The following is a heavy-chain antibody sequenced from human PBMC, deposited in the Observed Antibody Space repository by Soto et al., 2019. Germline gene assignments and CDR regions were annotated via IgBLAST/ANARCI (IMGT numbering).Heavy chain of an antibody. D-gene: IGHD3-22*01. J-gene: IGHJ4*02. V-gene: IGHV3-23*01. Sequence: EVQLLESGGSLVQPGGSVRLSCAASGFIFSTYAMTWVRQVPGRGLEWVSGISGSGGATYYADSVKGRLTISRDNSKSTRYLTMNSLRAEDTAIYYCAKGVEAACYSGSSGYYGFDSWGQGTLVTVSS. CDR3: AKGVEAACYSGSSGYYGFDS. CDR1: GFIFSTYA. CDR2: ISGSGGAT.